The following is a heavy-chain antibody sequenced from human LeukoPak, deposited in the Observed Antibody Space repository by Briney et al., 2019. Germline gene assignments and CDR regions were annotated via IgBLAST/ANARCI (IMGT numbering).Heavy chain of an antibody. CDR1: GYSISSGYY. Sequence: PSETLSLTCTVFGYSISSGYYWGWIRRPPGKGREGIGSIYHSGSTYYKPSLKRRVTISGDTSKNQFSMKVTSVTAADTAVYYFARRTTYFGWLPSESPSCFYYWGQGTLVTVSS. J-gene: IGHJ4*02. CDR3: ARRTTYFGWLPSESPSCFYY. V-gene: IGHV4-38-2*02. D-gene: IGHD3-9*01. CDR2: IYHSGST.